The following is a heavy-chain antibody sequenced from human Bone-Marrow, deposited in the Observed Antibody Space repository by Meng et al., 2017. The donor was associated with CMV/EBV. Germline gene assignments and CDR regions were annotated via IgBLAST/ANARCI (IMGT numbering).Heavy chain of an antibody. CDR1: GGTFSSYA. D-gene: IGHD5-12*01. V-gene: IGHV1-69*10. CDR2: IIPILGIA. J-gene: IGHJ4*02. CDR3: AREVDIGYYFDY. Sequence: VKVSCKASGGTFSSYAISWVRQAPGQGLEWMGGIIPILGIANYAQKFQGRVTITADKSTSTAYMELSSLRSEDTAVYYCAREVDIGYYFDYWGQGPLVTVYS.